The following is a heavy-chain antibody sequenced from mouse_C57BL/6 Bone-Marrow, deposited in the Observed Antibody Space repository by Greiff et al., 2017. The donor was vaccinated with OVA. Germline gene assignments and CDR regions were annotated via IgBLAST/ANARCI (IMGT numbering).Heavy chain of an antibody. CDR3: ARRGGSGYPLFFDY. CDR1: GYAFTNYL. Sequence: QVQLQQSGAELVRPGTSVKVSCKASGYAFTNYLIEWVKQRPGQGLEWIGVINPGSGGTNYNEQFKGKATLTADKYSSTAYMQLSSLTSEDSAVYFCARRGGSGYPLFFDYWGQGTTLTVSS. V-gene: IGHV1-54*01. CDR2: INPGSGGT. D-gene: IGHD3-2*02. J-gene: IGHJ2*01.